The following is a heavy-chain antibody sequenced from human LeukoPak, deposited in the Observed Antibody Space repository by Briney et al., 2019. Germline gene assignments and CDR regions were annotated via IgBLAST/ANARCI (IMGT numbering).Heavy chain of an antibody. V-gene: IGHV4-39*07. D-gene: IGHD3-22*01. CDR3: ASALPYDSSGLLDY. CDR1: GGSISSSSYY. CDR2: IYYSGST. Sequence: SETLSLTCTVSGGSISSSSYYWGWIRQPPGKGLEWIGSIYYSGSTYYNPSLKSRVTISVDTSKNQFSLKLSSVTAADTAVYYCASALPYDSSGLLDYWGQGTLVTVSS. J-gene: IGHJ4*02.